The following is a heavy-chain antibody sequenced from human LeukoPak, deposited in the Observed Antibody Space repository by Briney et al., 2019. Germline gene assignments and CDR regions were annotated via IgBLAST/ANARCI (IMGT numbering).Heavy chain of an antibody. J-gene: IGHJ4*02. CDR3: ARTYYDFWSGYSDYYFDY. CDR1: GFXXXSYA. D-gene: IGHD3-3*01. Sequence: LRLSXXXSGFXXXSYAMHWVRQAPGKGLEWVAVISYDGSNKYYADSVKGRFTISRDNSKNTLYLQMNSLRAEDTAVYYCARTYYDFWSGYSDYYFDYWGQGTLVTVPS. CDR2: ISYDGSNK. V-gene: IGHV3-30-3*01.